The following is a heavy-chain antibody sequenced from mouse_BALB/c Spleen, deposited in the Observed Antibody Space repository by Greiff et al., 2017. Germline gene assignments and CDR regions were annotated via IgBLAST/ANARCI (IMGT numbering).Heavy chain of an antibody. J-gene: IGHJ4*01. CDR3: TKFYYGDYYAMDY. V-gene: IGHV1-5*01. CDR2: IYPGNSDT. CDR1: GYTFTSYW. Sequence: VQLQQSGTVLARPGASVKMSCKASGYTFTSYWMHWVKQRPGQGLEWIGAIYPGNSDTSYNQKFKGKAKLTAVTSTSTAYMELSSLTNEDSAVYYCTKFYYGDYYAMDYWGQGTSVTVSS. D-gene: IGHD1-1*01.